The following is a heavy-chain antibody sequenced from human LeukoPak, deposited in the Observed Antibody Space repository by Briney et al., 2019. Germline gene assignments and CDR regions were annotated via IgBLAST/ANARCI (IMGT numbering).Heavy chain of an antibody. CDR3: AKGVRLVRGVNYGSIIDYFDY. J-gene: IGHJ4*02. CDR1: GFTFSSYA. V-gene: IGHV3-23*01. CDR2: ISGSGGST. Sequence: GGSLRLSCAASGFTFSSYAMGWVRQAPGKGLEWVSAISGSGGSTYYADSVKGRFTISRDNSKNTLYLQMNSLRAEDTAVYYCAKGVRLVRGVNYGSIIDYFDYWGQGTLVTVSS. D-gene: IGHD3-10*01.